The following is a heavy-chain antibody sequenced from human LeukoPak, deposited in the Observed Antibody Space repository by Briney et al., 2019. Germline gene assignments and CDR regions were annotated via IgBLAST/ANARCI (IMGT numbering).Heavy chain of an antibody. CDR2: ISYDGSNK. J-gene: IGHJ6*03. D-gene: IGHD3-10*01. CDR1: GFTFSSYG. Sequence: GGSLRLSCAASGFTFSSYGMHWVRQAPGKGLEWVAVISYDGSNKYYADSVKGRFTISRDNSKNTLYLQMNSLRAEDTAVYYCARSITMVRGVIYYYYYMDVWGKGTTVTISS. CDR3: ARSITMVRGVIYYYYYMDV. V-gene: IGHV3-30*03.